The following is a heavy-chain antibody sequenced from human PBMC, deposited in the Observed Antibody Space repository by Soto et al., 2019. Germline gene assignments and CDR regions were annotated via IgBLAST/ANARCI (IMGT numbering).Heavy chain of an antibody. J-gene: IGHJ4*02. CDR2: ISRSGDTI. CDR1: GITLSSSE. D-gene: IGHD6-19*01. Sequence: GGSLRLSCVVSGITLSSSEMNWVRQTPGKGLEWVSYISRSGDTIYYADSVKGRFTISRDNSKNTLYLQMNSLRAEDTAVYYFAKVGIAVAGTRYYFDYWGQGTLVTVS. V-gene: IGHV3-48*03. CDR3: AKVGIAVAGTRYYFDY.